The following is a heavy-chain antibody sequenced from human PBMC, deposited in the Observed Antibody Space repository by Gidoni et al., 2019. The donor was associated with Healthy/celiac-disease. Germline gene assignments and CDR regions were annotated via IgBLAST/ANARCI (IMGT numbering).Heavy chain of an antibody. V-gene: IGHV3-23*01. Sequence: EVQLLESGGGLVQPGGSLRLSCAASGFTFSSYARSWVRQAPGKGLEWVSAISGSGGSTYYADSLKGRFTISRNNSKNTLYLQMNSLRAEDTAVYYCAKGGRIAVAGTGDYWGQGTPVTVSS. CDR1: GFTFSSYA. J-gene: IGHJ4*02. CDR2: ISGSGGST. CDR3: AKGGRIAVAGTGDY. D-gene: IGHD6-19*01.